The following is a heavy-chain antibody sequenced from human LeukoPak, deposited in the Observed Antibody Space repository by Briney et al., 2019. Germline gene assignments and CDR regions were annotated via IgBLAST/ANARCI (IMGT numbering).Heavy chain of an antibody. CDR2: IYYSGST. Sequence: SETLSLTCTVSGGSISSSSYYWGWIRQPPGKGLEWIGSIYYSGSTYYNPSLKSRVTISVDTFKNQFSLKLSSVTAADTAVYYCARPYSSGARVDYWGQGTLVTVSS. D-gene: IGHD6-19*01. CDR1: GGSISSSSYY. V-gene: IGHV4-39*01. CDR3: ARPYSSGARVDY. J-gene: IGHJ4*02.